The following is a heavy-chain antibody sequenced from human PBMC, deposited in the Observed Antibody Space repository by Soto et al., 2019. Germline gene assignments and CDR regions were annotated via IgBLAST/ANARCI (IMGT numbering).Heavy chain of an antibody. Sequence: EVQLVESGGGLVKPGGSLRLSCAASGFTFSSYSMNWVRQAPGKGLEWVSSISSSSSYIYYADSVKGRFTIYRDNAKNSLYLQMNSLRAEDTAVYYCARVPGGSIDYWGQGTLVTVSS. J-gene: IGHJ4*02. CDR1: GFTFSSYS. CDR3: ARVPGGSIDY. CDR2: ISSSSSYI. D-gene: IGHD2-8*02. V-gene: IGHV3-21*01.